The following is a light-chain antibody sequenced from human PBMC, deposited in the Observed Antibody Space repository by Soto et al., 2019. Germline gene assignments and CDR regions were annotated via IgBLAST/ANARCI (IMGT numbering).Light chain of an antibody. Sequence: EVVMTQSPATLSVSLGDRATLSCRASQSVSNNLAWYQQKPGQAPRLLIYGASTRATAIPARFSGSGSGTEFTLTISSLQSEDFAVYFCQQYDNWPYTFGQGTKLEIK. CDR2: GAS. J-gene: IGKJ2*01. CDR1: QSVSNN. V-gene: IGKV3-15*01. CDR3: QQYDNWPYT.